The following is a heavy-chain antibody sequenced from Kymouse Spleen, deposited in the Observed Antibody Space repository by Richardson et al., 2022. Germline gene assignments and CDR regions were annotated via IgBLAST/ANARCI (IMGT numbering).Heavy chain of an antibody. CDR1: GFTFSSYG. CDR2: ISYDGSNK. CDR3: AKEAARRFFDY. Sequence: QVQLVESGGGVVQPGRSLRLSCAASGFTFSSYGMHWVRQAPGKGLEWVAVISYDGSNKYYADSVKGRFTISRDNSKNTLYLQMNSLRAEDTAVYYCAKEAARRFFDYWGQGTLVTVSS. D-gene: IGHD6-6*01. J-gene: IGHJ4*02. V-gene: IGHV3-30*18.